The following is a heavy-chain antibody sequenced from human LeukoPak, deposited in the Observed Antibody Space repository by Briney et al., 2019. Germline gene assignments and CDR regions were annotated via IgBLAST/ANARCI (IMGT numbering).Heavy chain of an antibody. CDR3: AREYSSSWYGGYYFDY. CDR1: GGSFSGYY. D-gene: IGHD6-13*01. CDR2: INQSGST. V-gene: IGHV4-34*01. J-gene: IGHJ4*02. Sequence: KPSETLSLTCAVYGGSFSGYYWSWIRQPPGKGLEWIGEINQSGSTNYNPSLKSRVTISVDTSKNQFSLKLSSVTAADTAVYYCAREYSSSWYGGYYFDYWGQGTLVTVSS.